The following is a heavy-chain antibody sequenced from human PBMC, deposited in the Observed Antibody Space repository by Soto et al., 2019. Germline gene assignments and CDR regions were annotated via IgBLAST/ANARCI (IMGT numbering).Heavy chain of an antibody. D-gene: IGHD3-22*01. CDR3: ARVMTGPYLVVFAS. J-gene: IGHJ4*02. CDR2: IFYSGTT. Sequence: TLSLTFNVSGGSINGYYWSWIRQPPGKGLEWIGYIFYSGTTNYNPSLKSRVTMSVDTSKTQFSLKLRSATSADTAVYYCARVMTGPYLVVFASWGQGTLVTVSS. CDR1: GGSINGYY. V-gene: IGHV4-59*01.